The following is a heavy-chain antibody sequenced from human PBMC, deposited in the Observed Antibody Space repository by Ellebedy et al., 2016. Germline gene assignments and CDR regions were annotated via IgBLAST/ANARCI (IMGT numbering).Heavy chain of an antibody. V-gene: IGHV3-23*01. J-gene: IGHJ4*02. Sequence: GGSLRLXXVASGLSFGNFFMTWVRQAPGGGLEWVSTISGGGDATVYADSVKGRFTVSRDNSRNTLFLQMNSLRAEDTAIYYCYYGHYSGYWGQGTLVTVSS. CDR1: GLSFGNFF. D-gene: IGHD4-17*01. CDR2: ISGGGDAT. CDR3: YYGHYSGY.